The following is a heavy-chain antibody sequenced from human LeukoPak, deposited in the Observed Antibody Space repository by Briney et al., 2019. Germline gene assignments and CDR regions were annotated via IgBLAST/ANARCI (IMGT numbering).Heavy chain of an antibody. CDR1: GFTFSSYS. V-gene: IGHV3-21*01. CDR3: ARYYYGSGSYWFDP. Sequence: GGSLRLSCAASGFTFSSYSMNWVRQAPGKGLEWVSSISSSSSYIYYADSVKGRFTISRDNATNSLYLQMNSLRAEDTAVYYCARYYYGSGSYWFDPWGQGTLVTVSS. CDR2: ISSSSSYI. D-gene: IGHD3-10*01. J-gene: IGHJ5*02.